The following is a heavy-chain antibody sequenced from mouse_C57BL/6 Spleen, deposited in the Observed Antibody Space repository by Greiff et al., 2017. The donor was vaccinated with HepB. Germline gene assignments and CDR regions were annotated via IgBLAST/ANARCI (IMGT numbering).Heavy chain of an antibody. CDR1: GYAFSSYW. V-gene: IGHV1-80*01. J-gene: IGHJ1*03. D-gene: IGHD1-1*01. Sequence: VQLQQSGAELVKPGASVKISCKASGYAFSSYWMNWVKQRPGKGLEWIGQIYPGDGDTNYNGKFKGKATLTADKSSSTAYMQLSSLTSEDSAVYFCAREGGITTVVAERYFDVWGTGTTVTVSS. CDR3: AREGGITTVVAERYFDV. CDR2: IYPGDGDT.